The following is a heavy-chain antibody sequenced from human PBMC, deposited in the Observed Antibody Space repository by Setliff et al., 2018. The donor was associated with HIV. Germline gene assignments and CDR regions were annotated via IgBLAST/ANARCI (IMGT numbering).Heavy chain of an antibody. CDR3: ARDAYSGYDF. CDR1: GFTFSVHS. CDR2: ILTTGDLI. V-gene: IGHV3-48*01. J-gene: IGHJ4*02. D-gene: IGHD5-12*01. Sequence: LRLSCAASGFTFSVHSMIWVRQAPGKGLEWLSYILTTGDLIYYADSVKGRFTISRDNSKNTLYLQMNSLRAEDTAVYYCARDAYSGYDFWGQGTLVTVSS.